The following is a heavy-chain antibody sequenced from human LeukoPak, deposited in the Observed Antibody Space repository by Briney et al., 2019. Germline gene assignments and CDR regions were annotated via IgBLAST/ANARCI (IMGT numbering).Heavy chain of an antibody. V-gene: IGHV3-48*02. CDR3: ARDEGKWELPTTFVY. Sequence: GGSLRLSCAASGFTFSSYSMNWVRQAPGKGLEWVSYISSSSSTIYYADSVKGRFTISRDNAKNSLYLQMNSLRDEDTAVYYCARDEGKWELPTTFVYWGQGTLVTVSS. CDR2: ISSSSSTI. CDR1: GFTFSSYS. J-gene: IGHJ4*02. D-gene: IGHD1-26*01.